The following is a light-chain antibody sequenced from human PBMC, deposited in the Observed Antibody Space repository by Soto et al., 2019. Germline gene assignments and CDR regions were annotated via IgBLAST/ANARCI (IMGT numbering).Light chain of an antibody. CDR1: QSVSNS. CDR2: DAS. Sequence: EIVLTQSPVTLSLSPGERATLSCRASQSVSNSLVWFQQKPGQAPRLLIYDASNSSTDIPARFSGSGSGTDFTLTISSLEPEDLAVYYCQQRRSWPRTFGPGTKLEIK. J-gene: IGKJ2*01. CDR3: QQRRSWPRT. V-gene: IGKV3-11*01.